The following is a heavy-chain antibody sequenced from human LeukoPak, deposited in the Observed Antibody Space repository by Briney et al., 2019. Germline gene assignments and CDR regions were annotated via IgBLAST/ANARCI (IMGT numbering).Heavy chain of an antibody. CDR1: GGSISSYY. J-gene: IGHJ6*03. CDR2: IYYSGST. Sequence: SETLSLTCTVSGGSISSYYWGWIRQPPGKGLEWIGSIYYSGSTYYNPSLKSRVTISVDTSKNQFSLKLSSVTAADTAVYYCARVGDSSSFPYYYYYMDVWGKGTTVTVSS. CDR3: ARVGDSSSFPYYYYYMDV. V-gene: IGHV4-39*07. D-gene: IGHD6-6*01.